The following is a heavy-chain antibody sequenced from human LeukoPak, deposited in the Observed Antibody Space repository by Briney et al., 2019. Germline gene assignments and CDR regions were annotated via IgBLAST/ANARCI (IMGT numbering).Heavy chain of an antibody. CDR1: GFTVTTNY. V-gene: IGHV3-53*04. CDR3: ARALIAAYVFYSDS. D-gene: IGHD6-6*01. J-gene: IGHJ4*02. Sequence: PGGSLRLSCAASGFTVTTNYMTWVRQAPGKGLEWVSVIYRGGPTYYADSVKGRFTISRHNSNNTVFLQMNSLRDEDTAVYYCARALIAAYVFYSDSWGQGTLVTVSS. CDR2: IYRGGPT.